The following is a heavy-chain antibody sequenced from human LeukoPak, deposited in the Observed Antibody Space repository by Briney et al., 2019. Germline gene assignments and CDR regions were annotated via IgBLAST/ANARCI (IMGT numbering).Heavy chain of an antibody. J-gene: IGHJ4*02. CDR1: GGSISSYY. D-gene: IGHD6-19*01. CDR3: ARDYGSGYFDY. CDR2: IYYSGST. Sequence: SETLSLTCTVSGGSISSYYWSWIRQPPGKGLEWIGYIYYSGSTNYNPSLKSRVTISVDTSKNQFSLKLSFVTAADTAVYYCARDYGSGYFDYWGQGTLVTVSS. V-gene: IGHV4-59*01.